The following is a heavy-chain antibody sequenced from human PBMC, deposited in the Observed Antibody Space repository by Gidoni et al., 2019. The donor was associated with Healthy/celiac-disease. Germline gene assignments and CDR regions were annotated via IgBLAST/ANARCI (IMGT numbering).Heavy chain of an antibody. Sequence: QLQLQESGPGLVKPSETRSLTCTVSGGSISSSSYYWGWIRQPPGKGLEWIGSIYYSGSTYYNPSLKSRVTISVDTSKNQFSLKLSSVTAADTAVYYCARQLGYCSSTSCYSFDYWGQGTLVTVSS. CDR3: ARQLGYCSSTSCYSFDY. J-gene: IGHJ4*02. CDR1: GGSISSSSYY. V-gene: IGHV4-39*01. D-gene: IGHD2-2*01. CDR2: IYYSGST.